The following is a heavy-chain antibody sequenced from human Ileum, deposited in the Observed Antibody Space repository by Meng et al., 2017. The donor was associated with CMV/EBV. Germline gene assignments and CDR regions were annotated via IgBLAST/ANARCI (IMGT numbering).Heavy chain of an antibody. CDR1: GDSISRGDYY. CDR3: AREGYVQGMA. V-gene: IGHV4-30-4*01. D-gene: IGHD5-24*01. J-gene: IGHJ4*02. CDR2: IYNTGSA. Sequence: SETLSLTCTVSGDSISRGDYYWSWIRQAPGKGLEWIGYIYNTGSAYYNPSLKRRVIISLDTSKDQFSLRLSSVTAADTAMYHCAREGYVQGMAWGQGTLVTVSS.